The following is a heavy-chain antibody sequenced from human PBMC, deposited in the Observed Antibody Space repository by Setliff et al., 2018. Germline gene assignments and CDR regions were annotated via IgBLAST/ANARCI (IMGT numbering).Heavy chain of an antibody. V-gene: IGHV4-34*01. Sequence: SETLSLTCAVYGGSFGGYYWSWIRQPPGKGLEWIGEINHSGSTNYNPSLKSRVTISVDTSKNQFSLKLSSVTAADTAVYYCARGKVLYDYVWGSYRYEDYYYGMDVWGQGTTVTVSS. J-gene: IGHJ6*02. D-gene: IGHD3-16*02. CDR1: GGSFGGYY. CDR2: INHSGST. CDR3: ARGKVLYDYVWGSYRYEDYYYGMDV.